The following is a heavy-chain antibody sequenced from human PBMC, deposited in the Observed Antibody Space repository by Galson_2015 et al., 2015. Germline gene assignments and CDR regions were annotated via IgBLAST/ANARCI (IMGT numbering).Heavy chain of an antibody. Sequence: PALVKPTQTLTLTCTFSGFSLRTSGVGVGWIRQPLGRALEWLALIYWDDDKRYSPSLKSRLTITKDTSKNQVVLTMTNMDPVDTATYYCARAWSGYYRFGYWGQETLVTVSS. V-gene: IGHV2-5*02. CDR1: GFSLRTSGVG. CDR3: ARAWSGYYRFGY. J-gene: IGHJ4*02. D-gene: IGHD3-3*01. CDR2: IYWDDDK.